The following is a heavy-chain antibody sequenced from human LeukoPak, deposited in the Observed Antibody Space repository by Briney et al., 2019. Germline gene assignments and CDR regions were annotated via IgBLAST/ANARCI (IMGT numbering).Heavy chain of an antibody. CDR3: ARSHDHLWGNYPDY. D-gene: IGHD3-16*02. V-gene: IGHV4-4*02. CDR1: GGSISSSNW. J-gene: IGHJ4*02. Sequence: SETLSLTCAVSGGSISSSNWWSWVRQPPGKGLEWIGEIYHSGSTNYNPSLKSRVTLSVDKSKNQFSLRLNSVTAADTAMYYCARSHDHLWGNYPDYWGQGTLVTVSS. CDR2: IYHSGST.